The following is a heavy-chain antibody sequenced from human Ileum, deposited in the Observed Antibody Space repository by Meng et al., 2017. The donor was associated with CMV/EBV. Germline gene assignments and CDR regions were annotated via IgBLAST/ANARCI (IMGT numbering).Heavy chain of an antibody. CDR2: MWHTGAT. D-gene: IGHD1-26*01. Sequence: QLQLQESGSGLVKPSQTLSLTCAVSGGSISGGGYSWTWIRQPPGKGLEWIGYMWHTGATYYNPSLKSRVTISADTSTNQFSLKLSSVTAADTAVYYCARSVRSGSYAPHYFDYWGQGSLVTVSS. J-gene: IGHJ4*02. CDR1: GGSISGGGYS. V-gene: IGHV4-30-2*01. CDR3: ARSVRSGSYAPHYFDY.